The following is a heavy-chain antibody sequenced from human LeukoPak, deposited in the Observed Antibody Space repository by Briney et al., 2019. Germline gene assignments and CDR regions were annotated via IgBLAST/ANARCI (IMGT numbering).Heavy chain of an antibody. D-gene: IGHD7-27*01. J-gene: IGHJ4*02. Sequence: GGSLRLSRASSGFTFSTYSMNSVRQAPGQGLEWVSYISSSTIWYADSVKGRFTISRDSAKNSLYLQMNSLRAEDTAVYYCARDRDWGFDYWGQGTLVTVSS. CDR3: ARDRDWGFDY. CDR2: ISSSTI. CDR1: GFTFSTYS. V-gene: IGHV3-48*01.